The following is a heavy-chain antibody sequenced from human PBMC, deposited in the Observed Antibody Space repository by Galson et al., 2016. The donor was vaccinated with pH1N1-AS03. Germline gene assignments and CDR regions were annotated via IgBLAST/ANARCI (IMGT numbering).Heavy chain of an antibody. CDR3: AQSDYGDYVDYFDY. Sequence: LVKPTQTLTLTCTFSGFSLSTSGVGVGWIRQPPGKALEWLALIYWDDDKRYSPSLKGRLTITKDTSKNQVVLTMTNMDPVDTATYYCAQSDYGDYVDYFDYWGQGTLVTVSS. CDR2: IYWDDDK. D-gene: IGHD4-17*01. J-gene: IGHJ4*02. V-gene: IGHV2-5*02. CDR1: GFSLSTSGVG.